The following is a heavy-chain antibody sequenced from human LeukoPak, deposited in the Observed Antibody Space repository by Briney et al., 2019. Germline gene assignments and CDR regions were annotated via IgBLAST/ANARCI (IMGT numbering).Heavy chain of an antibody. Sequence: TGGSLRLSCAASGFTFSVYAMSWVRQAPGKGLEWVSLISGSGDSTYYADSVKGRFTTSRENSKNTLYLQMTSLRAEDTAVYYCAKVPRMAWGENWGQGTLVTVSS. CDR3: AKVPRMAWGEN. J-gene: IGHJ4*02. V-gene: IGHV3-23*01. CDR2: ISGSGDST. CDR1: GFTFSVYA. D-gene: IGHD3-16*01.